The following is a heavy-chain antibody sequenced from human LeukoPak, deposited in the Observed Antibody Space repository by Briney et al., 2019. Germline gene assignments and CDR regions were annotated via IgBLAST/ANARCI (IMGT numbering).Heavy chain of an antibody. CDR1: GYTFTSYD. CDR2: MNPNSGNT. CDR3: ARALSWTTDSYYYMDV. V-gene: IGHV1-8*01. D-gene: IGHD3/OR15-3a*01. J-gene: IGHJ6*03. Sequence: GASVKVSCKASGYTFTSYDINWVRQATGQGLEWMGWMNPNSGNTGYAQKFQGRVTTTKNTSITTAYMELNSLRSEDTAVYYCARALSWTTDSYYYMDVWGKGTTVTVSS.